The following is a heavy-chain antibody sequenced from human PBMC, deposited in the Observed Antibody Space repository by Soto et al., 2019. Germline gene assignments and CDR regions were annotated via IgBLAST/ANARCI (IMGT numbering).Heavy chain of an antibody. CDR1: GFTFGDYA. CDR3: TIDGDYYEFDY. D-gene: IGHD3-22*01. Sequence: PGGSLRLSCAASGFTFGDYAMSWVRQAPGKGLEWVGFIRSKAYGGTTEYAASVKGRFTISRDDSKSVAYLQMNSLKTEDTAVYYCTIDGDYYEFDYWVQGTLVTVSA. V-gene: IGHV3-49*04. J-gene: IGHJ4*02. CDR2: IRSKAYGGTT.